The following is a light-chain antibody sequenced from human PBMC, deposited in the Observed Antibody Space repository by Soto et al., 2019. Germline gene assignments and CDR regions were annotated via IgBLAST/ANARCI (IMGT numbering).Light chain of an antibody. V-gene: IGLV2-14*03. CDR2: DVS. CDR3: SSYTTSNTRQIV. Sequence: TQAACVSGAPGQSITISCTGTSSDVGGYNYVSWYQHHPGKAPKLMIFDVSNRPSGVSNRFSGSKSGNTASLTISGLQPEDEADYYCSSYTTSNTRQIVFGTGTKVTVL. CDR1: SSDVGGYNY. J-gene: IGLJ1*01.